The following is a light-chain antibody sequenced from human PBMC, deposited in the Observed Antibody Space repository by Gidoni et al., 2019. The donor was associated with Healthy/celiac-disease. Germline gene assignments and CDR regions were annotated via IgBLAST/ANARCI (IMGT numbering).Light chain of an antibody. CDR2: GAS. J-gene: IGKJ1*01. V-gene: IGKV3-15*01. CDR3: QQYNNWSRT. Sequence: EIVMKQSPATLSVSPGARATLSCRASQSVSSNLAWYQQKPGQAPRLLIYGASTRATGIPARFSGSGSGTEFTLTISSLQSEDFAVYYCQQYNNWSRTFGQGTKVEIK. CDR1: QSVSSN.